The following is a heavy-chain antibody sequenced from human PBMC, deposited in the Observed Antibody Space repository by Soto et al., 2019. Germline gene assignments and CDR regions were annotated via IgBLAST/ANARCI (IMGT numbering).Heavy chain of an antibody. CDR3: ASVLSGDKVGQ. J-gene: IGHJ4*02. Sequence: QVQLQESGPGLVKPSQTLSLTCSVSGGSLSDGDYFWSWIRQPPGKGLEWIGHIYHRGNTYTNPSLKSRLTIAVDTSKNQFSLNLNSVTAADTAVYYCASVLSGDKVGQWGQGTPVTVSS. V-gene: IGHV4-30-4*01. D-gene: IGHD2-21*02. CDR1: GGSLSDGDYF. CDR2: IYHRGNT.